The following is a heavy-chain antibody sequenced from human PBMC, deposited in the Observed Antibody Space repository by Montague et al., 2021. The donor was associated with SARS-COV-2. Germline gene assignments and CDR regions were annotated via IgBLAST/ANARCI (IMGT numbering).Heavy chain of an antibody. Sequence: TLSPTCTVSGGSISSGSYYWSWIRQPAGKGLEWIGRIYTSGSTNYNPSLKSRVTISVDTSKNQFSLKLSSVTAADTAVYYCARADFWSGYLYFDYWGQGTLVTVSS. CDR2: IYTSGST. V-gene: IGHV4-61*02. J-gene: IGHJ4*02. CDR3: ARADFWSGYLYFDY. D-gene: IGHD3-3*01. CDR1: GGSISSGSYY.